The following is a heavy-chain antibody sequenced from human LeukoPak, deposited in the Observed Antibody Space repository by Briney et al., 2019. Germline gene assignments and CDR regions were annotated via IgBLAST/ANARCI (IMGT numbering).Heavy chain of an antibody. J-gene: IGHJ4*02. Sequence: PSETLSLTCTVSGGSISSYYWSWIRQPPGKGLEWIGYIYYSGSTNYNPSLKSRVTISVDTSKNQFSLKLSSVTAADTAVYYCARGVYIAAAQYGFWGQGTLVTVSS. D-gene: IGHD6-13*01. CDR1: GGSISSYY. CDR2: IYYSGST. CDR3: ARGVYIAAAQYGF. V-gene: IGHV4-59*01.